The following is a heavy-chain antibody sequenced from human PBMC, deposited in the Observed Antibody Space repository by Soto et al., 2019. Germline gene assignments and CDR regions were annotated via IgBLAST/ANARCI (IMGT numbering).Heavy chain of an antibody. CDR2: IYHSGST. CDR3: ARVPDR. Sequence: QLQLQESGSGLVKPSQTLSLTCAVSGGSTSSGGYSWSWIRQPPGKGLEWIGYIYHSGSTCYNPSLKSRVTISVDRSKNQFSLKLSSVTAADTAVYYCARVPDRWGQGTLVTVSS. J-gene: IGHJ5*02. V-gene: IGHV4-30-2*01. D-gene: IGHD2-2*01. CDR1: GGSTSSGGYS.